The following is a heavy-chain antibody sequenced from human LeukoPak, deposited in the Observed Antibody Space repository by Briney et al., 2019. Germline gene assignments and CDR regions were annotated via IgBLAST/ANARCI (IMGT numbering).Heavy chain of an antibody. CDR1: GGSISSYY. Sequence: SETLSLTCTVSGGSISSYYWSWIRQPAGKGLEWIGRIYTSGSTNYNPSLKSRVTMSIDTSNNQFSLKLNSVTAADTAVYYCARDGGGSLYGMDVWGQGTTVTVSS. CDR3: ARDGGGSLYGMDV. D-gene: IGHD2-15*01. CDR2: IYTSGST. V-gene: IGHV4-4*07. J-gene: IGHJ6*02.